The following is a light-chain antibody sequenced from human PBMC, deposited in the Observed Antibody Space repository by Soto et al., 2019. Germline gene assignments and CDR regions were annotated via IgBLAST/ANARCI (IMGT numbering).Light chain of an antibody. V-gene: IGLV1-40*01. J-gene: IGLJ3*02. CDR3: QSYDSSLSGSWV. CDR1: SSNIGAGYD. CDR2: DNS. Sequence: QSVLTQPPSVSGAPGQGVTISCTGSSSNIGAGYDVHWYQQLPGTAPRLLIYDNSNRPSGVPDRFSGSKSGTSASLAITGLQAEDEADYYCQSYDSSLSGSWVFGGGTKLTVL.